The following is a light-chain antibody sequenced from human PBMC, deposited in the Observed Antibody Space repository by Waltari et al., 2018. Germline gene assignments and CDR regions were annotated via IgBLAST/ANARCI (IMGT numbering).Light chain of an antibody. Sequence: DIVMTQSPLSLPVTPAEPASISCRSSQSLLHSNGYNCLDWYLQKPGQSPQLLIYLGSNRASGVPDRFSGSGSGTDFTLKISRVEAEDVGVYYCMQALQTPLTFGGGTKVEIK. CDR1: QSLLHSNGYNC. CDR3: MQALQTPLT. V-gene: IGKV2-28*01. CDR2: LGS. J-gene: IGKJ4*01.